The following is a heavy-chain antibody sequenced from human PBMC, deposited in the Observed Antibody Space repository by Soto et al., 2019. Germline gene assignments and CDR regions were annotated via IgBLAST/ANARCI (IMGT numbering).Heavy chain of an antibody. CDR3: HLMVRGVMYNGPESYGMDV. J-gene: IGHJ6*02. CDR1: GFTFSSYG. D-gene: IGHD3-10*01. Sequence: GSLRLSCAASGFTFSSYGMHWVRQAPGKGLEWVAVISYDGSNKYYADSVKGRFTISRDNSKNTLYLQMNSLRAEDTAVYYCHLMVRGVMYNGPESYGMDVWGQGTTVTVS. CDR2: ISYDGSNK. V-gene: IGHV3-30*03.